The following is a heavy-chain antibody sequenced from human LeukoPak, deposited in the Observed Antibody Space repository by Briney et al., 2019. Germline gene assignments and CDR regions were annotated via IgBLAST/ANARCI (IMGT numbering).Heavy chain of an antibody. J-gene: IGHJ4*02. V-gene: IGHV3-9*01. CDR1: GFTFDDYA. CDR3: AKSLSYFDWSPLNY. Sequence: GRPLRLSCAASGFTFDDYAMHWVRQPPGKGLEWVSGISWNGGSIGYADSVKGRITISRDNAKNSLYLQMNSLRAEDTALYYCAKSLSYFDWSPLNYWGQGTLVTVSS. D-gene: IGHD3-9*01. CDR2: ISWNGGSI.